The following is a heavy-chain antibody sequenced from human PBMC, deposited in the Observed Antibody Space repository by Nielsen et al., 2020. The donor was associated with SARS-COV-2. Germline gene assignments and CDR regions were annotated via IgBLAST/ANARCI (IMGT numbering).Heavy chain of an antibody. CDR2: INSDSGNT. V-gene: IGHV1-3*04. J-gene: IGHJ4*02. CDR3: ARRRGCSVTSCFFDY. D-gene: IGHD2-2*01. Sequence: ASVKVSCKASGYTFTAYAIHWVRQDPGQRLEWMGWINSDSGNTKYSQKFRGRVTITRDTSASTAYMELSGLSSEDTAVYYCARRRGCSVTSCFFDYWGQGALVTVSS. CDR1: GYTFTAYA.